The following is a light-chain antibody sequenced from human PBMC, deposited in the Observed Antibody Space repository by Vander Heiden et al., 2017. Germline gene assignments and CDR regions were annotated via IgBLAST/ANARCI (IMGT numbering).Light chain of an antibody. CDR1: NMGSKS. Sequence: SYVLSPPPPVTVSPGQTARITWGGNNMGSKSVHWYEQKSGQAPVLVVYDDYDRPSGIPERFSGSNSGNTATLTISRVEAGDEADYYCQVWDNSSVVVGGGTKLTVL. CDR3: QVWDNSSVV. J-gene: IGLJ3*02. V-gene: IGLV3-21*02. CDR2: DDY.